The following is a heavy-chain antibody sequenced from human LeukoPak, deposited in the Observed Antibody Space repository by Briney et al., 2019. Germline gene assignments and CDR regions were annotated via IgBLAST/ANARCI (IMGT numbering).Heavy chain of an antibody. J-gene: IGHJ4*02. CDR1: GSTFSSYG. CDR3: AKDFVQYGDFFDY. CDR2: ISYDGSNK. V-gene: IGHV3-30*18. Sequence: PGGSLRLSCAASGSTFSSYGMHWVRQAPGKGLEWVAVISYDGSNKYYADSVKGRFTISRDNSKNTLYLQMNSLRAEDTAVYYCAKDFVQYGDFFDYWGQGTLVTVSS. D-gene: IGHD4-17*01.